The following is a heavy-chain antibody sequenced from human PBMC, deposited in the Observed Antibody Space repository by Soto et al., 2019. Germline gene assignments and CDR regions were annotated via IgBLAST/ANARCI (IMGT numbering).Heavy chain of an antibody. CDR2: INPSGGST. D-gene: IGHD6-13*01. V-gene: IGHV1-46*01. Sequence: QVQLVQSGAEVKKPGASVKVSCKASGYTFTSYYMHWVRQAPGQGLEWMGIINPSGGSTSYAQKFQGRVTMTRDTSTSTVYMELSSLRSEDTDVYYCARDRAGSSRWYASDLFFYLGQGTLVTVSS. CDR1: GYTFTSYY. CDR3: ARDRAGSSRWYASDLFFY. J-gene: IGHJ4*02.